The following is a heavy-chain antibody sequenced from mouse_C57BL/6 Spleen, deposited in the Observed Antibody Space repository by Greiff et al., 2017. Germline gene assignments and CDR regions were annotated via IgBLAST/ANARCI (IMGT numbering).Heavy chain of an antibody. CDR3: ARIDGYSRLAY. CDR1: GYTFTGYW. V-gene: IGHV1-9*01. Sequence: VQLQESGAELLKPGASVKLSCKATGYTFTGYWIEWVKQRPGHGLEGIGEILPGSGSTNYNEKFKGKATFTAATPSNTAYIQRSSLTTEDSAIYYCARIDGYSRLAYWGQGTLVTGSA. D-gene: IGHD2-3*01. J-gene: IGHJ3*01. CDR2: ILPGSGST.